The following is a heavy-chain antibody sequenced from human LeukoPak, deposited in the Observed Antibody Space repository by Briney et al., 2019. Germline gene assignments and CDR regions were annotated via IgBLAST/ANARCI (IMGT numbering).Heavy chain of an antibody. CDR2: INPNSSGT. D-gene: IGHD3-22*01. Sequence: GASVKVSCKASGYTFTDYYMHWVRQAPGQGLEWMGWINPNSSGTNYAHKFQGRVSMTRDTSISTAYMELNWLTSDDTAVYYCARGGLYDNRGTIDYWGQGTLVTVSS. CDR1: GYTFTDYY. V-gene: IGHV1-2*02. CDR3: ARGGLYDNRGTIDY. J-gene: IGHJ4*02.